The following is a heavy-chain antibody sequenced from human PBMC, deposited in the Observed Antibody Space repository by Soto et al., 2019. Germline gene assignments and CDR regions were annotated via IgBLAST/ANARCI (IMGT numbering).Heavy chain of an antibody. CDR2: IRNKANSYAT. D-gene: IGHD2-15*01. J-gene: IGHJ4*02. V-gene: IGHV3-73*01. CDR1: GFTFSGSS. Sequence: GGSLRLSCAASGFTFSGSSVHWVRQASGKGLEWVGRIRNKANSYATAYTASVRGRFTISRDDSKNTAFLQMNSLNTEDTAVYYCISHSPEDMIRTWGQGTLVTVSS. CDR3: ISHSPEDMIRT.